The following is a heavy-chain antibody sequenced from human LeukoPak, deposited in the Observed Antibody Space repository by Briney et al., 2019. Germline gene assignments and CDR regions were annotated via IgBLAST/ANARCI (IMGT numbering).Heavy chain of an antibody. V-gene: IGHV1-69*13. J-gene: IGHJ4*02. Sequence: ASVKVSCKASGGTFSSYAISWVRQAPGQGLEWMGGIIPIFGTANYAQKFQGRVTITADESTSTAYMELSSLRSEDTAVYYCASPLYCSSTSCQYFDYWGQGTLVTVSS. D-gene: IGHD2-2*01. CDR3: ASPLYCSSTSCQYFDY. CDR2: IIPIFGTA. CDR1: GGTFSSYA.